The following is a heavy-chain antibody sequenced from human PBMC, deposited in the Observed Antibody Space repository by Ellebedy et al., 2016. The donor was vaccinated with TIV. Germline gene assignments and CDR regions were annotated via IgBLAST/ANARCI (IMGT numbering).Heavy chain of an antibody. CDR2: INKDGSEK. V-gene: IGHV3-7*03. J-gene: IGHJ4*02. CDR1: GFTFSFYW. D-gene: IGHD3-10*01. CDR3: ASPPGVVAL. Sequence: GESLKISCAGSGFTFSFYWMSWVRPAPGKGPEWVANINKDGSEKFYVDSVKGRFTISRDNAKNSLALPMNSLRAEDTAVYYCASPPGVVALWGQGTLVTVSS.